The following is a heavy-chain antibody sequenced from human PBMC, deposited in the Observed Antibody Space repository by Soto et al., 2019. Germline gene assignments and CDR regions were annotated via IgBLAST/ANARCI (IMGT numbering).Heavy chain of an antibody. CDR1: GFNFFNYG. CDR3: ARTSSTANFEG. D-gene: IGHD1-26*01. CDR2: IRAFSGRK. Sequence: QVQLVQSGAEVKKPGASVKVSCKTSGFNFFNYGYTWVRQAPGQGLEWVGCIRAFSGRKDYAPKFQGRVTLTADTYTSTAYMELGSLTSDDTAVYYCARTSSTANFEGWGQGTLVTVSS. V-gene: IGHV1-18*01. J-gene: IGHJ4*02.